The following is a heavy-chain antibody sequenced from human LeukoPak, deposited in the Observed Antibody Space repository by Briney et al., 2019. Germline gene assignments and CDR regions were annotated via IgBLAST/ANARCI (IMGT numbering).Heavy chain of an antibody. CDR3: GTSRSRPSGFDY. J-gene: IGHJ4*02. CDR2: IYNDGGT. V-gene: IGHV3-53*01. Sequence: SGGSLRLSCAASGFTFSSKYMNWVRQAPGKGLEWVSVIYNDGGTYYSDSVKGRFTISRDNSKNTLYLQMNSRRAEDTAVYYCGTSRSRPSGFDYWGPGTLVTVSS. CDR1: GFTFSSKY. D-gene: IGHD2-8*02.